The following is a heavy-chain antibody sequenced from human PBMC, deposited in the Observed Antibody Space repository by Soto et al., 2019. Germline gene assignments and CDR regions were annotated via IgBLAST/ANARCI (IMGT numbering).Heavy chain of an antibody. CDR3: ARYRRGCLDWRPSGGYYGMDV. J-gene: IGHJ6*02. V-gene: IGHV4-34*01. D-gene: IGHD3-3*01. CDR2: NNHSGST. CDR1: GGTLSGYY. Sequence: LSLTCAVYGGTLSGYYWTWIRQPPGKGLEWIGENNHSGSTNHNAYLKRRVTISVDTSKIQVSLKLRSVIAADPAVYYCARYRRGCLDWRPSGGYYGMDVWGQGTTVTVSS.